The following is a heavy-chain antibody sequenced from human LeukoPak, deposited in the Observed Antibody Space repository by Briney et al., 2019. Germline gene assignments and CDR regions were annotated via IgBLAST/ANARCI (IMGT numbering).Heavy chain of an antibody. CDR3: AKVRATLVVVSYFDY. CDR1: GFTFSTYG. Sequence: GRSLRLSCAAFGFTFSTYGMHWVRQAPGKGLEWVAVISHDSSNQYYADSVKGRFTISRDDSKNTLYLQMNSLRAEDTAVYYCAKVRATLVVVSYFDYWGQGTLVTVSS. V-gene: IGHV3-30*18. D-gene: IGHD3-22*01. CDR2: ISHDSSNQ. J-gene: IGHJ4*02.